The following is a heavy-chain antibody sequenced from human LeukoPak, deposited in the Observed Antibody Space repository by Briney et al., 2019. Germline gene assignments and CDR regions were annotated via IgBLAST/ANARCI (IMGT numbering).Heavy chain of an antibody. V-gene: IGHV3-30*18. Sequence: GGSLRLSCAASGFTFSSYGMHWVRQAPGKGLEWVAGISYDGTLKYCADSVKGRFTISRDNSKNTLYLQMNSLRAEDTAVYYCAKDERPAAVGTMVRGVTPDYWGQGTLVTVSS. CDR2: ISYDGTLK. CDR3: AKDERPAAVGTMVRGVTPDY. D-gene: IGHD3-10*01. CDR1: GFTFSSYG. J-gene: IGHJ4*02.